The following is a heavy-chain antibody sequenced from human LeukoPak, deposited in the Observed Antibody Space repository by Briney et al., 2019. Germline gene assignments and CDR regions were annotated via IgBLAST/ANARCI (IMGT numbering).Heavy chain of an antibody. V-gene: IGHV4-4*09. D-gene: IGHD4-17*01. CDR1: GGSISSYY. CDR3: AKRVGDYVFHYYYGMDV. J-gene: IGHJ6*02. Sequence: SETLSLTCTVSGGSISSYYWSWIRQPPGKGLEWIGYIYTSGSTNYNPSLKSRVTISVDTSKNQFSLKLSSVTAADTAVYYCAKRVGDYVFHYYYGMDVWGQGTTVTVSS. CDR2: IYTSGST.